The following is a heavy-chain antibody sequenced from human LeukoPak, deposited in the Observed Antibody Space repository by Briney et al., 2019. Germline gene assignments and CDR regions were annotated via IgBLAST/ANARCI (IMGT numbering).Heavy chain of an antibody. CDR3: ARDLEWITMVRGVSNWFDP. J-gene: IGHJ5*02. D-gene: IGHD3-10*01. CDR1: GYTFTSYG. V-gene: IGHV1-18*04. CDR2: ISAYNGNT. Sequence: ASVKVSCKASGYTFTSYGISWVRQAPGQGLEWMGRISAYNGNTNYAQKLQGRVTMTTDTSTCTAYMELRSLRSDDTAVYYCARDLEWITMVRGVSNWFDPWGQGTLVTVSS.